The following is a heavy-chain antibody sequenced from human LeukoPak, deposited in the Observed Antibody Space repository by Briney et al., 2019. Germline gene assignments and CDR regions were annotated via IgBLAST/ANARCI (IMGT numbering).Heavy chain of an antibody. CDR1: GFTFSTFA. CDR3: ATYRQVLLPFES. CDR2: IFPSGGEI. V-gene: IGHV3-23*01. J-gene: IGHJ4*02. D-gene: IGHD2-8*02. Sequence: GGSLRLSCAASGFTFSTFAMIWVRQPPGKGLEWVSSIFPSGGEIHYADSVRGRFTIPRDNSKSTLSLQMNSLRAEDTAIYYRATYRQVLLPFESWGQGTLVTVSS.